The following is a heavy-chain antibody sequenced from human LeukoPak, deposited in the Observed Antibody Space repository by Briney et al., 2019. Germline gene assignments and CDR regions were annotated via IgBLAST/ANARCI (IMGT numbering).Heavy chain of an antibody. CDR2: LYTGGTT. D-gene: IGHD5-12*01. V-gene: IGHV3-66*01. Sequence: GGSLRLSCAASGFTVSSNYMTWVRQAPGKGLEWVSVLYTGGTTYYADSVKGRFTVSRDNSKNTVYLDMNSLRAEDTAVYYCARAVDIVATTPFDLWGQGTMVTVSS. J-gene: IGHJ3*01. CDR3: ARAVDIVATTPFDL. CDR1: GFTVSSNY.